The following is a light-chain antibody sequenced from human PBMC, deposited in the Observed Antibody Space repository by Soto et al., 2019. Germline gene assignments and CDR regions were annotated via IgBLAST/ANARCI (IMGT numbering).Light chain of an antibody. CDR1: SSNIGAGSD. CDR3: QSYDSSLSGSV. V-gene: IGLV1-40*01. Sequence: QSVLTQPPSVSGAPGQSVTISCTGSSSNIGAGSDVHWYQHLPGTPPKVLIYANNNRPSGVPDRFSGSKSGTSASLSITGLQAEDEADYYCQSYDSSLSGSVFGGGTMLTVL. CDR2: ANN. J-gene: IGLJ2*01.